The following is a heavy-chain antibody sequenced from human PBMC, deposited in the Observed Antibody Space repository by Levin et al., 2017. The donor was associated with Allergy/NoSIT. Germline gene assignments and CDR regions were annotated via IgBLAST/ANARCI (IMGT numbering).Heavy chain of an antibody. CDR3: AKKQGGTSGFSFDV. J-gene: IGHJ3*01. V-gene: IGHV3-23*01. CDR2: ITGGGFNT. D-gene: IGHD1-1*01. CDR1: GFSLSDYA. Sequence: ASVKVSCAVSGFSLSDYAMAWVRQAPGKGLEWVSEITGGGFNTYYGDSVKGRFTVSKDNSKDTLYLDLSSLRVEDTAVYFCAKKQGGTSGFSFDVWGQGTMVTVSS.